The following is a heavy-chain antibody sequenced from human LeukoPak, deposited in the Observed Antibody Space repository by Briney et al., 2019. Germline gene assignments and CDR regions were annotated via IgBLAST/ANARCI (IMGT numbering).Heavy chain of an antibody. D-gene: IGHD3-22*01. V-gene: IGHV4-61*02. Sequence: PSETLSLTCTVSGGSISSGSYYWSWIRQPAGKGLEWIGRIYTSGSTNYNPSLKSRVTISVDTSKNQFSLKLSSVTAADTAVYYCARDEIVKVGYYETPYWGQGTLVTVSS. J-gene: IGHJ4*02. CDR2: IYTSGST. CDR3: ARDEIVKVGYYETPY. CDR1: GGSISSGSYY.